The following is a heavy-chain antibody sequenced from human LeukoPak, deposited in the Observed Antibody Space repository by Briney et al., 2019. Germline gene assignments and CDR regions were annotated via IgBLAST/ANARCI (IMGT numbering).Heavy chain of an antibody. J-gene: IGHJ6*03. CDR3: ARVGQYYYDSSGYYFYYYYYYMDV. D-gene: IGHD3-22*01. Sequence: SETLSLTCAVYGGSFSGYYWSWIRQPPGKGLEWIGEINHSGSTNYNPSLKSRVTISVDTSKNQFSLKLSSVTAADTAVYYCARVGQYYYDSSGYYFYYYYYYMDVWGKGTTVTISS. V-gene: IGHV4-34*01. CDR1: GGSFSGYY. CDR2: INHSGST.